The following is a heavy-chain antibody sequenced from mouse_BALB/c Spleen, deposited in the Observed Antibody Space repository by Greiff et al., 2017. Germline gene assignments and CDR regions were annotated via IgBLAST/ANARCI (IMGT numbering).Heavy chain of an antibody. CDR3: ARDPGGYYGNYFDY. V-gene: IGHV5-9-4*01. Sequence: EVQLVESGGGLVKPGGSLKLSCAASGFTFSSYAMSWVRQYPEKRLEWVAEISSGGSYTYYPDTVTGRFTISRDNAKNTLYLEMSSMRSEDTAMYYFARDPGGYYGNYFDYWGQGTTLTGSS. J-gene: IGHJ2*01. CDR2: ISSGGSYT. CDR1: GFTFSSYA. D-gene: IGHD2-1*01.